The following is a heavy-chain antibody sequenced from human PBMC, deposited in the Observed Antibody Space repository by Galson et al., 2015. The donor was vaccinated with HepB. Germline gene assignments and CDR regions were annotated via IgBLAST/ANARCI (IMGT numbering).Heavy chain of an antibody. J-gene: IGHJ2*01. V-gene: IGHV6-1*01. Sequence: CAISGDSVSSNSAAWNWIRQSPSRGLEWLGRTYYRSKWYNDYAVSVKSRITINPDTSKNQFSLQLNSVTPEDTAVYYCARVPGGVLFREDWYFDLWGRGTLVTVSS. CDR3: ARVPGGVLFREDWYFDL. CDR2: TYYRSKWYN. CDR1: GDSVSSNSAA. D-gene: IGHD2-8*02.